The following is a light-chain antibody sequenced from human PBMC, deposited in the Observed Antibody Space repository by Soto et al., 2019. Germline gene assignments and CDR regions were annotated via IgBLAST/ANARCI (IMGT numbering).Light chain of an antibody. Sequence: QSALTQPASVSGSPGQSITISCTGTSSDVGGYNHVSWYQIHPGKAPKLIIYEVTSRPSGVSYRFSGSKSGNSASLTISGLQAEDEADYYCSSYASSSSYVFEGGTKVTVL. CDR3: SSYASSSSYV. V-gene: IGLV2-14*01. J-gene: IGLJ1*01. CDR1: SSDVGGYNH. CDR2: EVT.